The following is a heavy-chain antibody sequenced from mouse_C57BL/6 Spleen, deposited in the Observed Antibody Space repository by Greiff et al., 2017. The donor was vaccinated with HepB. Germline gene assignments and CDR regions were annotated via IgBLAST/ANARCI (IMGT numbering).Heavy chain of an antibody. V-gene: IGHV1-50*01. Sequence: QVQLQQPGAELVKPGASVKLSCKASGYTFTSYWMPWVTQRPGQGLEWIGEIDPSDSYTNYNQKFKGKATLTVDTSSSTAYMQLSSLTSEDSAVYYCARSYYGSILAYRRQGTLVTVYA. CDR1: GYTFTSYW. CDR3: ARSYYGSILAY. CDR2: IDPSDSYT. J-gene: IGHJ3*01. D-gene: IGHD1-1*01.